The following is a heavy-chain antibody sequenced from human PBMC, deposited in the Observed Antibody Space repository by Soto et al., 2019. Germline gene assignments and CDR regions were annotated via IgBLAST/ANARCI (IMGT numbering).Heavy chain of an antibody. Sequence: SETLSLTCTVSGGSISSYDWSWIRQPPGKGLEWIGYIYYSGSTNYNPSLKSRVTISVDTSKNQFSLKLSSVTAADTAVYYCARALRFLEWSPYYYYGMDVWGQGTTVTVSS. CDR1: GGSISSYD. D-gene: IGHD3-3*01. V-gene: IGHV4-59*01. CDR2: IYYSGST. J-gene: IGHJ6*02. CDR3: ARALRFLEWSPYYYYGMDV.